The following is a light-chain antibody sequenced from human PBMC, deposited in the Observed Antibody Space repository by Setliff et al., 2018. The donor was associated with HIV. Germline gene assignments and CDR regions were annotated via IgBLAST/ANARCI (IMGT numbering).Light chain of an antibody. CDR1: GSDVGGYNY. CDR2: DVS. V-gene: IGLV2-14*03. Sequence: QSALTQPASVSGSPGQSITISCTGTGSDVGGYNYVSWYQQHPGKAPKFMIYDVSKRPSGVSNRFSGSKSGNTASLTISGLQAEDEADYYCSSYTSSSTYVFGTGTKVTVL. J-gene: IGLJ1*01. CDR3: SSYTSSSTYV.